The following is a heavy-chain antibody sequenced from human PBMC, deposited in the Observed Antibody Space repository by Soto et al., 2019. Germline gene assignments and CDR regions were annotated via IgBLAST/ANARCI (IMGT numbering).Heavy chain of an antibody. Sequence: QVQLVESGGGLVKPGGSLRLSCEGSGFTFSDYYISWIRQAPGKGLEWISYSSNSGTFSRYADSVKGRFSISRDNTKNLLYLQMSSLRAEDTAVYYCVRGTIAWRGVDYWGQGVPVTVSS. V-gene: IGHV3-11*06. CDR2: SSNSGTFS. D-gene: IGHD3-3*01. J-gene: IGHJ4*02. CDR3: VRGTIAWRGVDY. CDR1: GFTFSDYY.